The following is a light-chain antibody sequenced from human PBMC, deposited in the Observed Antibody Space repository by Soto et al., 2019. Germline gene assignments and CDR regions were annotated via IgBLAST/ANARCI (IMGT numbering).Light chain of an antibody. J-gene: IGKJ4*01. CDR3: QPYYSTPLT. V-gene: IGKV4-1*01. CDR2: WAS. Sequence: DIVMTQSPDSLAVSLCERSTINCKSSQSVLYSSNNKNYLAWYQQKPGQPPQLLIYWASTRESGVTDRFSGSGSGTEFTLTISSLQAEDVAVYYCQPYYSTPLTFGGGTKVEIK. CDR1: QSVLYSSNNKNY.